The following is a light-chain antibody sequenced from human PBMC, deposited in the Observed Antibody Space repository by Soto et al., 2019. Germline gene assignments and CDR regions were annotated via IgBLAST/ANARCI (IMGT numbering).Light chain of an antibody. CDR2: KAS. Sequence: DIQMTQSPSTLSASVGDRVTITCRANQGISTALAWDQQKAGKAPKLLSYKASSFDIGVPSRFSGSGSGTGFTLTISSLQPDDFATYYCQQYNSYPHTFGQRTKVDLK. CDR1: QGISTA. CDR3: QQYNSYPHT. V-gene: IGKV1-5*03. J-gene: IGKJ2*01.